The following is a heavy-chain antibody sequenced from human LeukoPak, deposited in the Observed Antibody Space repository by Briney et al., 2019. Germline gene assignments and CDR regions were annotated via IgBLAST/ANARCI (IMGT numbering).Heavy chain of an antibody. J-gene: IGHJ4*02. Sequence: HPGGSLRLSCAVSGFTFSSYAMGWVRQAPGKGLEWVSVISGSGGTTYYADSVKGRFTIARDNSKSTLYLQMNTLRAEDTAVYYCAKDRLAPSPQYYFDYWGQGTLVTVSS. V-gene: IGHV3-23*01. CDR3: AKDRLAPSPQYYFDY. CDR1: GFTFSSYA. CDR2: ISGSGGTT. D-gene: IGHD6-19*01.